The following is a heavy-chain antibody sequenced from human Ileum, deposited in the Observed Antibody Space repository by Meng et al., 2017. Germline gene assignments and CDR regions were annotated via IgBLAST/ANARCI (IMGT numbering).Heavy chain of an antibody. CDR1: GYTFKNYA. V-gene: IGHV7-4-1*02. D-gene: IGHD2-15*01. J-gene: IGHJ4*02. CDR2: IHTDTGNP. CDR3: ARPGGYCSDLDCYPAE. Sequence: HVQLVQSASELKGPGASVKVSCKASGYTFKNYAVTWVRQAPGQGLEWMGWIHTDTGNPTYDQGFTGRFVFSLDTSVNTAYLQISGLKAEDTAVYYCARPGGYCSDLDCYPAEWGQGTLVTVSS.